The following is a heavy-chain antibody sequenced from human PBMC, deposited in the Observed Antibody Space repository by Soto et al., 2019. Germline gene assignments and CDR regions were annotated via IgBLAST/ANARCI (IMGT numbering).Heavy chain of an antibody. CDR2: ISGSGGIT. J-gene: IGHJ4*02. CDR1: GLSFSTYA. Sequence: GGSLRVSCAASGLSFSTYAMRWVRQAPGKGLEWVAGISGSGGITNYEDSVKGRFTISRDNSKNTPSLQINSLRAEDTAVYYCAKAKHYSFFDYWGQGTLVTVSP. V-gene: IGHV3-23*01. D-gene: IGHD2-15*01. CDR3: AKAKHYSFFDY.